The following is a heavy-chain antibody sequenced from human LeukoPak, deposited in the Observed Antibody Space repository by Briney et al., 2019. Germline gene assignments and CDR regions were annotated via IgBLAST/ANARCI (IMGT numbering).Heavy chain of an antibody. J-gene: IGHJ5*02. Sequence: ASVTVSCKASGYTFTSYGISWVRQAPGQGLEWMGWISAYSGNTNYAQKVQGRVTMTTDTSTSTAYMELRSLRSDDTAVYYCARYCSSSSCYGGFDPWGQGTLVTVSS. CDR2: ISAYSGNT. CDR3: ARYCSSSSCYGGFDP. D-gene: IGHD2-2*01. CDR1: GYTFTSYG. V-gene: IGHV1-18*01.